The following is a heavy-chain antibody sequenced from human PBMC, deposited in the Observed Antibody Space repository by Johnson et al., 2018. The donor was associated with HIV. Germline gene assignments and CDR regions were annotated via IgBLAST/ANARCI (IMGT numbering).Heavy chain of an antibody. V-gene: IGHV3-13*01. CDR2: IGTAGDT. Sequence: VQLVESGGGLVQPGGSLRLSCAAYGFTFSSYDMHWVRQATGKGLEWVSAIGTAGDTYYVDSVKARFTISRDDARNTLYLQMNSLRVEDTAVYYCARDRHSSSFDAFDIWGQGTMVTVSS. CDR1: GFTFSSYD. J-gene: IGHJ3*02. D-gene: IGHD6-6*01. CDR3: ARDRHSSSFDAFDI.